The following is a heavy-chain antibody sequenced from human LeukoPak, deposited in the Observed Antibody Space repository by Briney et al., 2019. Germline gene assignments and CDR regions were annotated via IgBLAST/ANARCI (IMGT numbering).Heavy chain of an antibody. CDR2: IYYSGST. V-gene: IGHV4-39*01. D-gene: IGHD2-2*01. CDR1: GGSISSSSYY. J-gene: IGHJ4*02. Sequence: SETLSLTCTVSGGSISSSSYYWGWIRQPPGKGLEWIGCIYYSGSTYYNPSLKSRVTISVDTSKNQFSLKLSSVTAADTAVYYCARLSRGIVVDGDYWGQGTLVTVSS. CDR3: ARLSRGIVVDGDY.